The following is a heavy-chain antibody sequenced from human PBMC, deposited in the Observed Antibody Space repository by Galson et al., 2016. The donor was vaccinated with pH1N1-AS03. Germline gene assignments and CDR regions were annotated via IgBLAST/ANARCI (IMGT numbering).Heavy chain of an antibody. Sequence: LSLTCTVSGGSVNGYYWTWIRQPPGKGLEWIGQIFYIGDTLYTPSLRGRVTMSVDTSKNQLSLRLSSVTAADTAVYYCGRHLRSSYSMDVGGQGTTVTVSS. J-gene: IGHJ6*02. CDR3: GRHLRSSYSMDV. CDR2: IFYIGDT. CDR1: GGSVNGYY. D-gene: IGHD2-15*01. V-gene: IGHV4-59*08.